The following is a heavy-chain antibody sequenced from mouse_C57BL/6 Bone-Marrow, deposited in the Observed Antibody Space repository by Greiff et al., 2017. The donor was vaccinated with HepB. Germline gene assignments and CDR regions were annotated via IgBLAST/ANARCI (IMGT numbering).Heavy chain of an antibody. Sequence: VQLKESGAELARPGASVKLSCKASGYTFTSYGISWVKQRTGQGLEWIGEIYPRSGNTYYNEKFKGKATLTADKSSSTAYMELRSLTSEDSAVYFCASEGYYGSSYFDYWGQGTTLTVSS. V-gene: IGHV1-81*01. CDR2: IYPRSGNT. CDR3: ASEGYYGSSYFDY. J-gene: IGHJ2*01. D-gene: IGHD1-1*01. CDR1: GYTFTSYG.